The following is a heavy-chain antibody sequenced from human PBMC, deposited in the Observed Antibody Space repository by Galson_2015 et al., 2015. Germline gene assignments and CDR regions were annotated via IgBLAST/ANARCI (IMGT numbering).Heavy chain of an antibody. J-gene: IGHJ4*02. CDR3: ARVGGDIAARTGGYFDY. Sequence: SLRLSCAASGFTFSSYAMHWVRQAPGKGLEWVAVISYDGSNKFYADSVKGRFTISRDNSKNTLYLQMNSLRPEDTAVYYCARVGGDIAARTGGYFDYWGQGTLVTVSS. CDR2: ISYDGSNK. V-gene: IGHV3-30-3*01. D-gene: IGHD6-6*01. CDR1: GFTFSSYA.